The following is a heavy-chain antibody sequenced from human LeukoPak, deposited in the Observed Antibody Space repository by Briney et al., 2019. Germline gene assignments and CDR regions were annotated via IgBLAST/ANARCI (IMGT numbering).Heavy chain of an antibody. Sequence: PSETLSLTCTVSGGSISSGGYYWSWIRQPPGKGLEWIGYIYHSGSTYYNPSLKSRVTISVDRSKNQFSLKLSSVTAADTAVYYCARVITIFGVVIGNWFDPWGQGTLVTVSS. CDR2: IYHSGST. CDR3: ARVITIFGVVIGNWFDP. V-gene: IGHV4-30-2*01. D-gene: IGHD3-3*01. CDR1: GGSISSGGYY. J-gene: IGHJ5*02.